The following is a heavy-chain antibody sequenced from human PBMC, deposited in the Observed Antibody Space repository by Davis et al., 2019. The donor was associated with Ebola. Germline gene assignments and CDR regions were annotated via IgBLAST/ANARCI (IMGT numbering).Heavy chain of an antibody. Sequence: ASVKVSCKVSGYTFTAYYLHWVRQAPGHGLEWMGRINPNSGGTNYAQKFQGRVTMTRDTSISTAYMELRRLRSDDTAVYYCARASSDYWGQGTLVTVSS. CDR2: INPNSGGT. V-gene: IGHV1-2*06. CDR3: ARASSDY. CDR1: GYTFTAYY. J-gene: IGHJ4*02.